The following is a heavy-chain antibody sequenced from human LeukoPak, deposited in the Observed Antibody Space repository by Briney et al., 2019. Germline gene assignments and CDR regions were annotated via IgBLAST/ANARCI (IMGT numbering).Heavy chain of an antibody. CDR1: GGSFSGYY. Sequence: NPSETLSLTCAVYGGSFSGYYWSWIRQPPGKGLEWIGEINHSGSTNYNPSLKSRVTISVDTSKNQFSLKLSSVTAADTAVYYCARGHFPVAGQQLLRWFDPWGQGTLVTVSS. CDR3: ARGHFPVAGQQLLRWFDP. V-gene: IGHV4-34*01. D-gene: IGHD6-13*01. CDR2: INHSGST. J-gene: IGHJ5*02.